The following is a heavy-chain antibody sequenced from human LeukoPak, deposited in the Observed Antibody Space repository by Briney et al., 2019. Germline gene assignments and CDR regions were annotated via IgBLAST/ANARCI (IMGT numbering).Heavy chain of an antibody. CDR1: GGSSSSGDYY. CDR3: ARAIWKYQLPRVAWFDP. D-gene: IGHD2-2*01. CDR2: IYYSGST. Sequence: PSQTLSLTCTVSGGSSSSGDYYWSWIRQPPGKGLEWIGYIYYSGSTYYNPSLKSRVTISVDTSKNQFSLRLSSVTAADTAVYYCARAIWKYQLPRVAWFDPWGQGTPVAVSS. V-gene: IGHV4-30-4*08. J-gene: IGHJ5*02.